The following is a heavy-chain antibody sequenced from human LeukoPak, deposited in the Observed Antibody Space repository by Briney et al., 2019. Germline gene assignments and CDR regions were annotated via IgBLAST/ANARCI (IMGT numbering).Heavy chain of an antibody. D-gene: IGHD1-26*01. Sequence: ASVKVSCKASGYTFTSYAMHWVRQSPGQRLEWMGWINAGNGNTKYSQKFQGRVTITRDTSASTAYMELSGLRSEDTAVYYCARGPDSGSYEYFQHWGQGTLVTVSS. CDR1: GYTFTSYA. J-gene: IGHJ1*01. CDR3: ARGPDSGSYEYFQH. V-gene: IGHV1-3*01. CDR2: INAGNGNT.